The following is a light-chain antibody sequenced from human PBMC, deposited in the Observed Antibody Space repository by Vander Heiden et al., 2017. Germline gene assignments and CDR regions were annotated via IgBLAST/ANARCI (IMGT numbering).Light chain of an antibody. V-gene: IGKV1-5*03. CDR3: QQYNSYLT. J-gene: IGKJ1*01. CDR1: QSISSW. Sequence: DIQMTQSPSTLSASVGDRVTITCRASQSISSWLAWYQQKPGKAPKLLIYKASSLESGVPSRFSGSGSGTEFTLTIRSLQPDDFANYYCQQYNSYLTFGQGTKVEIK. CDR2: KAS.